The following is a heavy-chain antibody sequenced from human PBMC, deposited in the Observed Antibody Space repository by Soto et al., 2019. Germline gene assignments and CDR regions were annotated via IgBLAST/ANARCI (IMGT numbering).Heavy chain of an antibody. CDR2: ISGSGGST. J-gene: IGHJ3*02. V-gene: IGHV3-23*01. D-gene: IGHD5-18*01. CDR1: GFTFSSYA. CDR3: ARGGYSYGYGRSAFDI. Sequence: GGSLRLSCAASGFTFSSYAMSWVRQAPGKGLEWVSAISGSGGSTYYADSVKGRFTISRDNSKNTLYLQMNSLRAEDTAVYYCARGGYSYGYGRSAFDIWGQGTMVTVSS.